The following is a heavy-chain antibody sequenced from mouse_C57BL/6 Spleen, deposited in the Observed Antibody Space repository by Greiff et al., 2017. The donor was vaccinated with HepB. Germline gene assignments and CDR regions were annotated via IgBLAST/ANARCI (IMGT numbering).Heavy chain of an antibody. V-gene: IGHV1-55*01. CDR3: ARHYGSSYFAWFAY. CDR1: GYTFTSYW. J-gene: IGHJ3*01. Sequence: QVQLKQPGAELVKPGASVKMSCKASGYTFTSYWITWVKQRPGQGLEWIGDIYPGSGSTNYNEKFKSKATLTVDTSSSTAYMQLSSLTSEDSAVYYCARHYGSSYFAWFAYWGQGTLVTVSA. D-gene: IGHD1-1*01. CDR2: IYPGSGST.